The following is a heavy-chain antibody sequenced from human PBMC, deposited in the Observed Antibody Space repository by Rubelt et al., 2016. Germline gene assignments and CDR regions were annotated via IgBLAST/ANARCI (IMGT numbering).Heavy chain of an antibody. D-gene: IGHD1-26*01. Sequence: VKKPGASVKVSCKASGYTFTSYGISWVRQAPGQGLEWMGWISAYNGNTNYAQKLQGRVTMTTDTSTSTAYMELSSLRSEDTAVYYCATDYRSGSYYYFDYWGQGTLVTVSS. CDR2: ISAYNGNT. CDR3: ATDYRSGSYYYFDY. J-gene: IGHJ4*02. CDR1: GYTFTSYG. V-gene: IGHV1-18*01.